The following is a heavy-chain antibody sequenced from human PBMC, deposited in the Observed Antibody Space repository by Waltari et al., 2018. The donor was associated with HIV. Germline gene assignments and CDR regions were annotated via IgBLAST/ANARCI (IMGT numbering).Heavy chain of an antibody. CDR2: IYRGGDT. D-gene: IGHD4-17*01. CDR1: GLAVSSNY. J-gene: IGHJ6*02. V-gene: IGHV3-53*02. CDR3: TGPDGDQGTSVTYYGMGV. Sequence: EVELVETGGDLMRPGGSLRLACATAGLAVSSNYINWVRQAPGKGLEWVSVIYRGGDTKYADSMKGRFLISRDNSKNTVFLQLNRLRVEDTAVYYCTGPDGDQGTSVTYYGMGVWGQGTTVTVSS.